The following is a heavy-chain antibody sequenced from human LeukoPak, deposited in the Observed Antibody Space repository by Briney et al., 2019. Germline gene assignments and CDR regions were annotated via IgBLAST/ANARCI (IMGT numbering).Heavy chain of an antibody. D-gene: IGHD1-1*01. Sequence: PGGSLRLSCAASGFTFSTYAMTWVRQAPGKGLEWVSLISGSGDSSNYADFVKGRFTVSRDNSKNTLYMQMNSLGAEDTAAYYCAQGLLGTEDAFDIWGQGTMVTVSS. CDR1: GFTFSTYA. V-gene: IGHV3-23*01. CDR3: AQGLLGTEDAFDI. J-gene: IGHJ3*02. CDR2: ISGSGDSS.